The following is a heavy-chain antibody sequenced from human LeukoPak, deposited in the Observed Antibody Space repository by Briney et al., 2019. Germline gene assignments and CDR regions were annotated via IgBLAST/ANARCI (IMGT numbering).Heavy chain of an antibody. CDR2: INPNSGGT. Sequence: GASVKVSCKASGYTFTGYLMHWVRQAPGQGLEWMGWINPNSGGTNYAQKFQGRVTMTRDTSISTAYMELRRLRSDDTAVYYCARERSPEDYMDVWGKGTTVTVSS. CDR1: GYTFTGYL. J-gene: IGHJ6*03. CDR3: ARERSPEDYMDV. V-gene: IGHV1-2*02.